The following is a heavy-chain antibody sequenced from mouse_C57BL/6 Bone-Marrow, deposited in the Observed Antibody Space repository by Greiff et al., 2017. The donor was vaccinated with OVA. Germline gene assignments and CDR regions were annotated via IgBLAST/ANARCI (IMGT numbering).Heavy chain of an antibody. J-gene: IGHJ2*01. CDR1: GYTFTIYW. CDR2: IDPSDSYT. CDR3: ARRGWEYY. Sequence: QVHVKQSGAELVKPGASVKLSCKASGYTFTIYWMQWVKQRPGQGLEWIGEIDPSDSYTNYNQKFKGKATLTVDTSSSSAYMQLSSLTSEDSAVYYCARRGWEYYWGQGTTLTVSS. V-gene: IGHV1-50*01. D-gene: IGHD3-3*01.